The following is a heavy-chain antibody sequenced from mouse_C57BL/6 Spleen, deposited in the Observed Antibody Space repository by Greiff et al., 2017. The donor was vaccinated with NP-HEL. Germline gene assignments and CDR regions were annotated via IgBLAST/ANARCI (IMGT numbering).Heavy chain of an antibody. V-gene: IGHV1-69*01. Sequence: QVQLQQSGAELVMPGASVKLSCKASGYTFTSYWMHWVKQRPGQGLEWIGEIDPSDSYTNYNQKFKGKSTLTVDKSSSTAYMQLSSLTSEDSAVYYCARTAQATFVDYWGQGTSVTVSS. J-gene: IGHJ4*01. CDR1: GYTFTSYW. CDR3: ARTAQATFVDY. CDR2: IDPSDSYT. D-gene: IGHD3-2*02.